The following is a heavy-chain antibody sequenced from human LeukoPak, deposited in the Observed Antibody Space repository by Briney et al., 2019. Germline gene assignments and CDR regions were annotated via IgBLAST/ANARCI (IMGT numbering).Heavy chain of an antibody. V-gene: IGHV3-23*01. CDR3: AREKGYCSGGSCYLGPFDY. Sequence: GGSLRLSCAASGFTFSSYAMSWVRQAPGKGLEWVSAISGSGGSTYYADSVKGRFTISRDNSKNTLYLQMNSLRAEDTAVYYCAREKGYCSGGSCYLGPFDYWGQGTLVTVSS. CDR2: ISGSGGST. CDR1: GFTFSSYA. J-gene: IGHJ4*02. D-gene: IGHD2-15*01.